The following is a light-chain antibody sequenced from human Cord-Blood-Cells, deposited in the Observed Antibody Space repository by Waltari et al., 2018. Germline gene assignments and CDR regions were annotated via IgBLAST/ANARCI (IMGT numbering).Light chain of an antibody. Sequence: DIQMTQSPSSLSASVGDRVTITCRASQSISSYLNWYQQKPGKAPKLLIYAASSLQSGVPSRFSGSGSGTDFNLTISCLQSEDFATYYCQQYYSYPYTFGQGTKLEIK. CDR2: AAS. CDR3: QQYYSYPYT. V-gene: IGKV1-39*01. CDR1: QSISSY. J-gene: IGKJ2*01.